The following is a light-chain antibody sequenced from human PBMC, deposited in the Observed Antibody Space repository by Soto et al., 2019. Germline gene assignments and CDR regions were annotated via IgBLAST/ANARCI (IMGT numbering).Light chain of an antibody. V-gene: IGKV1-6*01. CDR3: LQYHNYPQT. Sequence: AIQMTQSPSSLSASVGDRVTITCRASQDIKNELGWYQQKPGKAPNVLIYAASTLVSGVPSRFSGAGSGTDFTLTISSLQPEDFATYYCLQYHNYPQTFGQGTRVEIK. J-gene: IGKJ1*01. CDR1: QDIKNE. CDR2: AAS.